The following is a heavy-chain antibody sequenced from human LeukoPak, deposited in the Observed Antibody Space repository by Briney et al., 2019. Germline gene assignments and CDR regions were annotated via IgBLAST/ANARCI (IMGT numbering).Heavy chain of an antibody. CDR3: ARGRYCSGGSCYRVDYYYYYGMDV. CDR1: GGSISSYY. CDR2: INHSGST. Sequence: PSETLSLTCTVSGGSISSYYWSWIRQPPGKGLEWIGEINHSGSTNYNPSLKSRVTISVDTSKNQFSLKLSSVTAADTAVYYCARGRYCSGGSCYRVDYYYYYGMDVWGQGTTVTVSS. D-gene: IGHD2-15*01. V-gene: IGHV4-34*01. J-gene: IGHJ6*02.